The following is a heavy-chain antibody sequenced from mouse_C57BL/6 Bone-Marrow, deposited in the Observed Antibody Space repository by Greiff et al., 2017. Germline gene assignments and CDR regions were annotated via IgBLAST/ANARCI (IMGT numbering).Heavy chain of an antibody. CDR3: AKEVYDGYWAWFAY. D-gene: IGHD2-3*01. CDR1: GYTFTSYT. CDR2: INPSSGYT. J-gene: IGHJ3*01. V-gene: IGHV1-4*01. Sequence: QVQLKQSGAELARPGASVKMSCKASGYTFTSYTMHWVKQRPGQGLEWIGYINPSSGYTKYNQKFKDKATLTADKSSSTAYMQLSSLTSEDSAVYYCAKEVYDGYWAWFAYWGQGTLVTVSA.